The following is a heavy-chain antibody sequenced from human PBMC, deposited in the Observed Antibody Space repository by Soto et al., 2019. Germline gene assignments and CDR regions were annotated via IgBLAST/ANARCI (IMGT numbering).Heavy chain of an antibody. CDR1: GFTFSSHD. Sequence: GGSLRLSCAASGFTFSSHDIHWVRQATGKGLEWVSAIGTAGDTYYAGSVKGRFTISRENAKNSLYLQMNSLRVGDTAVYYCTRGPLGALDIWGQGTMVTVSS. CDR2: IGTAGDT. V-gene: IGHV3-13*01. CDR3: TRGPLGALDI. D-gene: IGHD6-6*01. J-gene: IGHJ3*02.